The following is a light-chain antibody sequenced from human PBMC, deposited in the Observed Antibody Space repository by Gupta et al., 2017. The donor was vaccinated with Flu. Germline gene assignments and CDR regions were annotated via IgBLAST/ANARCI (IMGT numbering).Light chain of an antibody. CDR3: HHENSSSRA. CDR1: QSISSL. Sequence: DTHMTQAHSTRPASVGDRVTITCRASQSISSLLAWYQQKPGEAPNLLVYTASKVESGVPSRFSGSGSGTXFTLTVXSRQPDDFATYYCHHENSSSRAFGXGTKVEIK. J-gene: IGKJ1*01. CDR2: TAS. V-gene: IGKV1-5*03.